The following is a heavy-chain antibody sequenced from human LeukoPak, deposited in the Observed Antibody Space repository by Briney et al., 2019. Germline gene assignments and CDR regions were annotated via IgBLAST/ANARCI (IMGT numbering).Heavy chain of an antibody. Sequence: SETLSLTCTVFGGSISSGGYYWSWIRQHPGKGLEWIGYIYYSGSTYYNPPLKSRVTISVDTSKNQFSLKLSSVTAADTAVYYCARGPRAEFYDSSGYYYENAEYFQHWGQGTLVTVSS. CDR3: ARGPRAEFYDSSGYYYENAEYFQH. D-gene: IGHD3-22*01. J-gene: IGHJ1*01. V-gene: IGHV4-31*03. CDR1: GGSISSGGYY. CDR2: IYYSGST.